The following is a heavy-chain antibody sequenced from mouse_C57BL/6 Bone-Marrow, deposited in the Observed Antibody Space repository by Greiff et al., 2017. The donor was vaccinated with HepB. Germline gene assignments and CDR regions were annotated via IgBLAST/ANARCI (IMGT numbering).Heavy chain of an antibody. V-gene: IGHV5-6*01. CDR1: GFTFSSYG. CDR3: ARHPSYDGFAY. Sequence: EVHLVESGGDLVKPGGSLKLSCAASGFTFSSYGMSWVRQTPDKRLEWVATISSGGSYTYYPDSVKGRFTISRDNAKNTLYLQMSSLKSEDTAMYYCARHPSYDGFAYWGQGTLVTVSA. D-gene: IGHD2-12*01. CDR2: ISSGGSYT. J-gene: IGHJ3*01.